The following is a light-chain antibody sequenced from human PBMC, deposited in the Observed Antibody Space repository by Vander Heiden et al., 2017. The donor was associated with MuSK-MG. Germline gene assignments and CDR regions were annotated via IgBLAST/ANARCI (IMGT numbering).Light chain of an antibody. CDR3: CSSAGTYTFV. J-gene: IGLJ1*01. Sequence: QSALTQPRPVSGSPGQSVTISCTGTSSDVGNYNYVSWYQQHPGKAPKVMIYDVNKRPSGVPDRFSGSKSGNTASLTISGLQAEDEADYHCCSSAGTYTFVFGTGTKVTVL. CDR1: SSDVGNYNY. CDR2: DVN. V-gene: IGLV2-11*01.